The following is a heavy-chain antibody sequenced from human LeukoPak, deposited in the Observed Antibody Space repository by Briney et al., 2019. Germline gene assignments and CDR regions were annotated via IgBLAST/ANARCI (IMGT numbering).Heavy chain of an antibody. Sequence: ASVKVSCKASGATFNDYALNWVRQAPGQGLEWMGVFIPILDTANSTQKFQDRVTITADISTNTAYMELSRLRSEDTAVYFCAGIPVFGVVLHQEPVWGKGTTVTVSS. CDR3: AGIPVFGVVLHQEPV. CDR1: GATFNDYA. D-gene: IGHD3-3*01. V-gene: IGHV1-69*10. J-gene: IGHJ6*04. CDR2: FIPILDTA.